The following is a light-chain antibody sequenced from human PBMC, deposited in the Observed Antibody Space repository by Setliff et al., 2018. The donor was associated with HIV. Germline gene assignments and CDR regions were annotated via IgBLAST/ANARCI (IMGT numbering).Light chain of an antibody. Sequence: ALTQPASVSGSPGQSITISCTGTSSDVGGYNSVSWYQQHPGKAPKVIIHEVTNRPSGVSDRFSGSKSGNTASLTISGLQAEDEADYYCSSYTSRNSYVFGTGTKGTVL. CDR3: SSYTSRNSYV. V-gene: IGLV2-14*01. CDR2: EVT. J-gene: IGLJ1*01. CDR1: SSDVGGYNS.